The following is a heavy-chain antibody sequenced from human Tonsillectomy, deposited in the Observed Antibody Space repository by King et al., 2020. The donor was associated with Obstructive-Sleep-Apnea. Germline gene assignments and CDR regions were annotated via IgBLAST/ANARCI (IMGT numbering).Heavy chain of an antibody. CDR3: AAVYSSSGYGSFDY. Sequence: VQLQESGPGLVKPSETLSLTCTVSGGSISSYYWSWIRQPPGKGLGWIGYIYYNGSTNYNPSPKSRVTISLDTAKNQFPLKLSSVTAAATAVYYCAAVYSSSGYGSFDYWGQGTLVTVSS. CDR2: IYYNGST. D-gene: IGHD6-13*01. J-gene: IGHJ4*02. CDR1: GGSISSYY. V-gene: IGHV4-59*01.